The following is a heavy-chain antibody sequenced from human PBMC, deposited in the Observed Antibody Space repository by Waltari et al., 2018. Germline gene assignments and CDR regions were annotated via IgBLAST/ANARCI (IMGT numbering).Heavy chain of an antibody. CDR2: INHSGST. J-gene: IGHJ4*02. CDR3: ARRTIVVVGTLDY. CDR1: GGSFSGYY. D-gene: IGHD3-22*01. Sequence: QVQLQQWGAGLLKPSETLSLTCAVYGGSFSGYYWSWIRQPPGKGLEWIGEINHSGSTNYNPSLKSRVTISVDTAKNQFSLKLSSVTAADTAVYYCARRTIVVVGTLDYWGQGTLVTVSS. V-gene: IGHV4-34*01.